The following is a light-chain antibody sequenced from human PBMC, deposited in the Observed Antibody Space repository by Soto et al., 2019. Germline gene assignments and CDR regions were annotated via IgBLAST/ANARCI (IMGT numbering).Light chain of an antibody. J-gene: IGLJ2*01. CDR2: STL. Sequence: QSVLTQPPSASGTPGQRVTISCSGSSSNIGTYTVNWYQQLPGTAPKLLIYSTLQRPSGVPDRFSGSKSGTSASLAISGLQSEDEADYYCAAWDDRLNGQGVFGGGTKLTVL. CDR3: AAWDDRLNGQGV. CDR1: SSNIGTYT. V-gene: IGLV1-44*01.